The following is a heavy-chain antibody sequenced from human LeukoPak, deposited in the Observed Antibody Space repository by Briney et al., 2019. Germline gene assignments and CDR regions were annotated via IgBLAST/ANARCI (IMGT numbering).Heavy chain of an antibody. V-gene: IGHV4-39*07. CDR1: GGSISSSSYY. Sequence: TASETLSLTCTVSGGSISSSSYYWGWIRQSPGKGLEWIGSIYYSGSTYYNPSLKSRVTISVDTSKNQFSLKLSSVTAADTAVYYCAIFRAPFLEWFIVWGQGTLVTVSS. CDR2: IYYSGST. J-gene: IGHJ4*02. D-gene: IGHD3-3*01. CDR3: AIFRAPFLEWFIV.